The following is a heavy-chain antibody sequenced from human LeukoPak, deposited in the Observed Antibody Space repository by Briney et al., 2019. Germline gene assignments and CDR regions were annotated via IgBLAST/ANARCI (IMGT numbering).Heavy chain of an antibody. J-gene: IGHJ6*03. V-gene: IGHV3-48*01. D-gene: IGHD6-13*01. CDR2: ISSSSSTI. Sequence: PGGSLRLACAASGFTFSSYSMNWVGQAPGKGLEWVSYISSSSSTIYYADSVKGRFTISRDNARNSLYLQMNSLRAEDTAVYYCARDGGSSSWSLSYYYYYMDVWGKGTTVTVSS. CDR1: GFTFSSYS. CDR3: ARDGGSSSWSLSYYYYYMDV.